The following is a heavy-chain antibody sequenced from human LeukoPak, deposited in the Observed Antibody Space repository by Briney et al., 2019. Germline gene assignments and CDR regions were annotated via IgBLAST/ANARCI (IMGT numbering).Heavy chain of an antibody. CDR2: ISWSSGSI. CDR1: GFTFDDYA. J-gene: IGHJ5*02. CDR3: AKERGYYDSSGYSGWFDP. Sequence: GRSLRLSCAASGFTFDDYAMHWVRQAPGKGLEWVSGISWSSGSIGYADSVKGRFTISRDNAKNSLYLQMNSLRAEDTALYYCAKERGYYDSSGYSGWFDPWGQGTLVTVSS. D-gene: IGHD3-22*01. V-gene: IGHV3-9*01.